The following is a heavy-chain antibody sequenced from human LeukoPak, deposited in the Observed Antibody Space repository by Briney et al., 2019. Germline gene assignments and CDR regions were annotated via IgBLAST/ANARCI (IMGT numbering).Heavy chain of an antibody. D-gene: IGHD5-18*01. J-gene: IGHJ4*02. CDR2: IKQDGSEK. CDR3: ARDLPIDTAMVESNGFDY. V-gene: IGHV3-7*01. Sequence: GGPLRLSCAASGFTFSSYWMSWVRQAPGKGLEWVANIKQDGSEKSYVDSVKGRFTISRDNAKNSLYLQMNSLRAEDTAVYYCARDLPIDTAMVESNGFDYWGQGTLVTVSS. CDR1: GFTFSSYW.